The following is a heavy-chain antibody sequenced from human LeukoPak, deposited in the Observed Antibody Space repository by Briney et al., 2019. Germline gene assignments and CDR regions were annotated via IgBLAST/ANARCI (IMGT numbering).Heavy chain of an antibody. Sequence: HPGGSLRLSCAASGFTFSSYEMNWVRQAPGKGLEWVSYISSSGSTIYYAASVKGRFTISRDNAKNSLYLQMNSLRAEGTAVYYCAELGITMIGGVWGKGTTVTISS. CDR1: GFTFSSYE. J-gene: IGHJ6*04. CDR2: ISSSGSTI. D-gene: IGHD3-10*02. CDR3: AELGITMIGGV. V-gene: IGHV3-48*03.